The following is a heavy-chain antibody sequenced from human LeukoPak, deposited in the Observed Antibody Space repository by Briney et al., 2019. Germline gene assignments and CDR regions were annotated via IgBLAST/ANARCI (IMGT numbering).Heavy chain of an antibody. CDR3: ARDLDCSGGSCYGTPYY. CDR2: INPSGGST. CDR1: GYTFTSYY. Sequence: GASVKASCKASGYTFTSYYMHWVRQAPGQGLEWMGIINPSGGSTSYAQKFQGRVTMTRDMSTSTVYMELSSLRSEDTAVYYCARDLDCSGGSCYGTPYYWGQGTLVTVSS. D-gene: IGHD2-15*01. J-gene: IGHJ4*02. V-gene: IGHV1-46*01.